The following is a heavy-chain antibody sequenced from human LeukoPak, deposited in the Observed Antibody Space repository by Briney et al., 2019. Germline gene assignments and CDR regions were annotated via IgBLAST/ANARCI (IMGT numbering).Heavy chain of an antibody. J-gene: IGHJ4*02. CDR1: GGTFSNYG. V-gene: IGHV1-69*13. CDR3: ARDQVNSGYDSNFDY. CDR2: IIPLFGTA. D-gene: IGHD5-12*01. Sequence: SVKVSCKASGGTFSNYGISWVRQAPGQGLEWMGGIIPLFGTANYAQKFQGRVTITADESTSTVYMEVSSLRSEDTAVYYCARDQVNSGYDSNFDYWGQGTLVTVSS.